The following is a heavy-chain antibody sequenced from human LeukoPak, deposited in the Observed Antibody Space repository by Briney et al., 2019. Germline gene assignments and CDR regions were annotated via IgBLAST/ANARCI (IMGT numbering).Heavy chain of an antibody. Sequence: SETLSLTCAASGVSISSGDYSWNWIRQPPGKGLEWIGYIYHSVSTYYNPSLKSRVTISVERSKNQFSLKLTSVTAADAALYYCARANGYYGSGIPYFDFWGQGTLVTVSS. CDR3: ARANGYYGSGIPYFDF. J-gene: IGHJ4*02. D-gene: IGHD3-10*01. CDR2: IYHSVST. V-gene: IGHV4-30-2*01. CDR1: GVSISSGDYS.